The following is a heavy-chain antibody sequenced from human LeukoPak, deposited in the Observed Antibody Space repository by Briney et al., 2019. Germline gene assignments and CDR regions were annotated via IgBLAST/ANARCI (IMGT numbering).Heavy chain of an antibody. J-gene: IGHJ6*03. Sequence: PGGSLRLSCAASGFTFSSYGMHWVRQAPGKGLEWVAFIRYDGSNKYYADSVKGRFTISRDNSKNTLYLQMNSLRAEDTAVYYCAKVREGYDNYYYYMDVWGKGTTVTVSS. CDR3: AKVREGYDNYYYYMDV. CDR1: GFTFSSYG. D-gene: IGHD6-13*01. CDR2: IRYDGSNK. V-gene: IGHV3-30*02.